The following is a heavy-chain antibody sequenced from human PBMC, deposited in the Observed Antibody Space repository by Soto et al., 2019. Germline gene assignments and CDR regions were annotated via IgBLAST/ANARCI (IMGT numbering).Heavy chain of an antibody. J-gene: IGHJ4*02. CDR3: ARIAAAGTI. Sequence: PSETLSLTCTVSGGSISSYYWSWIRQPPGKGLEWIGYIYYSGSTYYNPSLKSRVTISVDTSNNQFSLKLSSVTAADTAVYYCARIAAAGTIWSQGTLVTVSS. CDR2: IYYSGST. D-gene: IGHD6-13*01. CDR1: GGSISSYY. V-gene: IGHV4-59*12.